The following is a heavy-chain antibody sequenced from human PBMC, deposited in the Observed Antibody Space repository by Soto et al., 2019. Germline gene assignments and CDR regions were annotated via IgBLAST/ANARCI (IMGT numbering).Heavy chain of an antibody. V-gene: IGHV1-69*19. CDR1: GGTFNTYA. J-gene: IGHJ4*02. Sequence: QVQLVQSGAEMKKPGSSVKVSCQSSGGTFNTYAMNWVRQAPGQGPEWMGDISPMFGAANYAPKFKGRVTISADESTGTSYMQLSSLTSEGADKYFCAREVQVHTPAFVYWGQGTLVTVS. D-gene: IGHD3-10*01. CDR3: AREVQVHTPAFVY. CDR2: ISPMFGAA.